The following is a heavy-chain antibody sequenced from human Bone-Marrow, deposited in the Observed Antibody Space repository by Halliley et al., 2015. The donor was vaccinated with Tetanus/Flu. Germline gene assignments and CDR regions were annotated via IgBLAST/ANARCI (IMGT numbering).Heavy chain of an antibody. CDR3: AGGHLGGDY. Sequence: GLVKPSETLSLSCAVYVESFSGYYWSWIRQPPGKGLEWIGYFSHNRGTTYNPSLKSRVTISVDTSKNQFSLKVTSVTAADTAVYFCAGGHLGGDYWGQGTLVTVSS. J-gene: IGHJ4*02. D-gene: IGHD3-16*01. CDR1: VESFSGYY. CDR2: FSHNRGT. V-gene: IGHV4-59*01.